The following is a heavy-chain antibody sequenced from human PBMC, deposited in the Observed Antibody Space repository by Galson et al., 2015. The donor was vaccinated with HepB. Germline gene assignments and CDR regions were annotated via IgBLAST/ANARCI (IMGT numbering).Heavy chain of an antibody. V-gene: IGHV1-24*01. CDR3: ATGPTVAAIDNWFDP. CDR2: FDPEDGET. D-gene: IGHD2-15*01. Sequence: SVKVSCKVSGYTLTELSMHWVRQAPGKGLEWMGGFDPEDGETICAQKFQGRVTMTEDASTDTAYMELSSLRSEDTAVYYCATGPTVAAIDNWFDPLGQGTLVTVSS. J-gene: IGHJ5*02. CDR1: GYTLTELS.